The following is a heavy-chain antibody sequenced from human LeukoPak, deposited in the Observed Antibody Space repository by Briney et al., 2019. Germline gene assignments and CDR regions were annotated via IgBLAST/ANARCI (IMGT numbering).Heavy chain of an antibody. Sequence: GGSLRLSCAASGFSVSSNYMSWVRQAPGKGLEWVSSISAGGGGSYYADSVQGRFTISRDTSKNTLYLQMNSLRAEDTAVYYCAKRSDYGGDSKYFDAWGQGTPVTVSS. D-gene: IGHD4-23*01. CDR3: AKRSDYGGDSKYFDA. CDR1: GFSVSSNY. J-gene: IGHJ4*02. CDR2: ISAGGGGS. V-gene: IGHV3-23*01.